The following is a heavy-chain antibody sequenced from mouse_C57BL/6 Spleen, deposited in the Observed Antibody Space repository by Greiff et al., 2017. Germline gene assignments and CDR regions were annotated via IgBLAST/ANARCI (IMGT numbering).Heavy chain of an antibody. J-gene: IGHJ1*03. V-gene: IGHV1-80*01. CDR2: IYPGDGDT. D-gene: IGHD1-1*01. Sequence: QVQLQQSGAELVKPGASVKISCKASGYAFSSYWMNWVKQRPGKGLEWIGKIYPGDGDTNYNGKFKGKATLTADKSSSTAYMQLSSLTSEDSAVYFCAPIYYGRSDWYFDVWGTGTTVTVSS. CDR1: GYAFSSYW. CDR3: APIYYGRSDWYFDV.